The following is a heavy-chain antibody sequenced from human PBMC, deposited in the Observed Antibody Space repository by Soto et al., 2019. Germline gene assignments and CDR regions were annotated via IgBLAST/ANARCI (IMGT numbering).Heavy chain of an antibody. CDR3: ARGRYGDY. D-gene: IGHD1-1*01. V-gene: IGHV1-18*01. Sequence: QVHLGQSGAEVKKPGASVKVSCKASGYTFTSYGITWVRQSPGQGLEWMGWVSAHKGNTDYAQKLQGRVIVTRDTSTSTAYMELRSLRSVDTAVYYWARGRYGDYWGQGALVTVSS. CDR1: GYTFTSYG. CDR2: VSAHKGNT. J-gene: IGHJ4*02.